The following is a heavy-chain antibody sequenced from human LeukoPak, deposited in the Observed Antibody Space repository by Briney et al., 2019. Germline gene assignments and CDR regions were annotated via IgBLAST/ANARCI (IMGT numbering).Heavy chain of an antibody. Sequence: ASVKVSCKASGYTLTGYYMHWVRQAPGQGLEWMGWINPNSGDTNFAQKFQGRVTLTRDTSISTAYMELSRLRSDDTAVYYCARSDGFSGYSSLGDSWGQGTLVTVSS. D-gene: IGHD3-22*01. V-gene: IGHV1-2*02. CDR3: ARSDGFSGYSSLGDS. CDR1: GYTLTGYY. CDR2: INPNSGDT. J-gene: IGHJ5*01.